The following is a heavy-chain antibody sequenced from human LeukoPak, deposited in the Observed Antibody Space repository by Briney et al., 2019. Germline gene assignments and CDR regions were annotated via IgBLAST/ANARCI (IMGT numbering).Heavy chain of an antibody. V-gene: IGHV3-74*01. Sequence: PGGSLRLSCAASSTYWMHWVRQAPGKGLVWVSHINSDGSWTGYADSVKGRFTISKDNAKNTVSLQMNNLRAEDTAVYYCVTFYETYWGRGTLVTVSS. CDR2: INSDGSWT. D-gene: IGHD2/OR15-2a*01. CDR3: VTFYETY. CDR1: STYW. J-gene: IGHJ4*02.